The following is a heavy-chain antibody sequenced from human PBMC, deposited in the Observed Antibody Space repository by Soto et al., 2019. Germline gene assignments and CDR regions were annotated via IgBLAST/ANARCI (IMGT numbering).Heavy chain of an antibody. D-gene: IGHD5-12*01. CDR3: ARGKRGSYYFDY. V-gene: IGHV3-30-3*01. J-gene: IGHJ4*02. CDR2: ISYDGSNK. Sequence: GGSLRLSCAASGFTFSSYAMHWVRQAPGKGLEWVAVISYDGSNKYYADSVKGRFTISRDNSKNTLYLQMNSLRAEDTAVYYCARGKRGSYYFDYWGQGTLVTVSS. CDR1: GFTFSSYA.